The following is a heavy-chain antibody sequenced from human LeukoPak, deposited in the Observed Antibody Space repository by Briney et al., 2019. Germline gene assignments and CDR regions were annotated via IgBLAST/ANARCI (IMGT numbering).Heavy chain of an antibody. Sequence: SETLSLTCTVSGGSISSYYWSWIRQPPGKGLEWIGYIYYSGSTNYNPSLKSGVTISVDTSKNQFSLKLSYVTAADTAVYYCARAYYDILTGPYYYYYMDVWGKGTTVTISS. V-gene: IGHV4-59*01. CDR3: ARAYYDILTGPYYYYYMDV. CDR1: GGSISSYY. J-gene: IGHJ6*03. D-gene: IGHD3-9*01. CDR2: IYYSGST.